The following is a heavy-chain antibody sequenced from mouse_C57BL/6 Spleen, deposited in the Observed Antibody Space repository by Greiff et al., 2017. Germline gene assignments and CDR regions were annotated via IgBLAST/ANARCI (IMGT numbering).Heavy chain of an antibody. D-gene: IGHD2-4*01. CDR3: ARGPYDSFDY. Sequence: QVQLQQPGAELVKPGASVKLSCKASGFTFTSYWMQWVKQRPGQGLEWIGEIDPSASYSNYNQKFKGKATLTVDKSSSTTYMQLSSLTAEDSAVYYCARGPYDSFDYWGQGTTLTVSS. CDR1: GFTFTSYW. J-gene: IGHJ2*01. V-gene: IGHV1-50*01. CDR2: IDPSASYS.